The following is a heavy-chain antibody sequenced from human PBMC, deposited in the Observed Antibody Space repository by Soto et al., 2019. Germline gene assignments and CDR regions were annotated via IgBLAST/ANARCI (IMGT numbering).Heavy chain of an antibody. V-gene: IGHV4-31*03. D-gene: IGHD3-22*01. Sequence: TLPLTCTVSGGSISSGGYCWSWIRKHPGKGLEWIGYIYYSGSTYYNPSLKSRVTISVDTSKNQFSLKLSSVTAADTAVYYCARGWYYYDSSGYHNWFDPWGQGTLVTVSS. CDR2: IYYSGST. CDR1: GGSISSGGYC. J-gene: IGHJ5*02. CDR3: ARGWYYYDSSGYHNWFDP.